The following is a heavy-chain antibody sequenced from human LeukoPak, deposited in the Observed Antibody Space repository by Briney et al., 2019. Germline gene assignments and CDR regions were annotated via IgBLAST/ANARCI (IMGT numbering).Heavy chain of an antibody. CDR1: GFTFSNYW. Sequence: GGSLRLSCFGSGFTFSNYWMTWRRQAPGEGLEGVANIKEDGSVIYYADSVRGRLTNSRDNAKNSLYLQMNSLRVEDTAVYYCAAGRWYGEFAGSGFDDWGQGILVTVSS. D-gene: IGHD3-10*01. V-gene: IGHV3-7*01. J-gene: IGHJ4*02. CDR3: AAGRWYGEFAGSGFDD. CDR2: IKEDGSVI.